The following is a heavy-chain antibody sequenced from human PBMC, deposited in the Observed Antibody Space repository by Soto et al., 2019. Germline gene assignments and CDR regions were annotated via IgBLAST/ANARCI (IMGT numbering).Heavy chain of an antibody. V-gene: IGHV3-48*03. CDR2: ISSSGSTI. J-gene: IGHJ6*02. CDR1: GFTFSSYE. D-gene: IGHD6-19*01. CDR3: ARAGGWYLAYGMDV. Sequence: GGSLRLSCAASGFTFSSYEMNWVRQAPGKGLEWVSYISSSGSTIYYADSVKGRFTISRDNAKNSLYLQMNSLRAEDTAVYYCARAGGWYLAYGMDVWGQGTTVTVSS.